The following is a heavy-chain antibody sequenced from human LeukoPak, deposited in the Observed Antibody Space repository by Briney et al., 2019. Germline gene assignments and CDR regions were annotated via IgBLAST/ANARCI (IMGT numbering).Heavy chain of an antibody. V-gene: IGHV1-69*05. CDR3: AREGGGSYLTRDFDY. Sequence: ASVKVSCKASGGTFSSYAISWVRQAPGQGLEWMVRIIPIFGTANYAQKFQGRVTITTDESKSTAYMELSSLRSEDTAVYYCAREGGGSYLTRDFDYWGQGTLVTVSS. J-gene: IGHJ4*02. D-gene: IGHD3-16*01. CDR1: GGTFSSYA. CDR2: IIPIFGTA.